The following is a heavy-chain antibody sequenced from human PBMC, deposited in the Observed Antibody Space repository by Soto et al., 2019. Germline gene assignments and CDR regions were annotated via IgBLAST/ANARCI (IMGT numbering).Heavy chain of an antibody. V-gene: IGHV4-34*01. CDR1: GGSFSGYS. CDR2: INHSGST. CDR3: ARGLWFDP. J-gene: IGHJ5*02. Sequence: SETLSLTCAVYGGSFSGYSWSWIRQPPGKGLEWIGEINHSGSTNYNPSLKSRVTISVDTSKNQFSLKLSSVTAADTAVYYCARGLWFDPWGQGTLVTVS.